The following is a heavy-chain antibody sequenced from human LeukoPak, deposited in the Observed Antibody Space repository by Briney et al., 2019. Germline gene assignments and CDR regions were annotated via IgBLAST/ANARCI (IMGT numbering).Heavy chain of an antibody. Sequence: PSETLSLTCTVSGGSISSSSYYWGWIRQPPGKGLEWIGSIYYSGSTYYNPSLKSRVTISVDTSKNQFSPKLSSVTAADTAVYYCARDRRRELLHAFDIWGQGTMVTVSS. J-gene: IGHJ3*02. CDR2: IYYSGST. V-gene: IGHV4-39*07. D-gene: IGHD1-26*01. CDR3: ARDRRRELLHAFDI. CDR1: GGSISSSSYY.